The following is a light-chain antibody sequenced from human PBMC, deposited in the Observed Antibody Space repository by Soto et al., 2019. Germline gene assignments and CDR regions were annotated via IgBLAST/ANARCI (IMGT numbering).Light chain of an antibody. V-gene: IGKV4-1*01. Sequence: DIVMTQSPDSLAVSLVERATINCKSSQSVLYSSNNKNYLAWYQQKPGQPPKLLIYWASTRESGVPDRFSGSGSGTDFTLTISSLQAEDVAVYYCQQYNSTPHTFGQGTKLEIK. J-gene: IGKJ2*01. CDR2: WAS. CDR3: QQYNSTPHT. CDR1: QSVLYSSNNKNY.